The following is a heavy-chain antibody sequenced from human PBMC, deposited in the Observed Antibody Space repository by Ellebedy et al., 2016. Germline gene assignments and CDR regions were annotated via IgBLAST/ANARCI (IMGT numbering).Heavy chain of an antibody. CDR2: ISRSSATI. CDR3: ASRSELGY. D-gene: IGHD3-3*02. J-gene: IGHJ4*02. Sequence: GESLKISXAASGFSFSTYSMNWVRQAPGKGLEWVSYISRSSATIYYADSVKGRFTVSRDNAKNSLYLQMNSLRPEDTAVYYCASRSELGYWGQGTLVTVSS. V-gene: IGHV3-48*01. CDR1: GFSFSTYS.